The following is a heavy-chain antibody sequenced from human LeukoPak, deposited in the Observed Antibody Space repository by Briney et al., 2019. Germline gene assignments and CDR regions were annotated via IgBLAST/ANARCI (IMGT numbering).Heavy chain of an antibody. CDR3: ARGRCHYGSGSYCYFDY. D-gene: IGHD3-10*01. CDR1: GYTFTSYY. CDR2: INPSGGST. J-gene: IGHJ4*02. Sequence: ASVKVSCKASGYTFTSYYMHWVRQAPGQGLEWMGIINPSGGSTSYAQKFQGRVTMTRDTSTSTVYMELSSLRSEDTAVYYCARGRCHYGSGSYCYFDYWGQGTLVTVSS. V-gene: IGHV1-46*01.